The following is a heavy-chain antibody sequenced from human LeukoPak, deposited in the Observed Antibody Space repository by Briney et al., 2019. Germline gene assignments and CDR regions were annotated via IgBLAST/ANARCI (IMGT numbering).Heavy chain of an antibody. Sequence: ASVKVSCKGSGGTFSSYAISWVRQAPGQGLEWMGGIIPIFGTSHYAQRFQGRVTITTDESTSTAYMELGSLRSEDTAVYYCATADSYCGGDCYKSAYWGQGTLVTVSS. J-gene: IGHJ4*02. CDR2: IIPIFGTS. V-gene: IGHV1-69*05. CDR3: ATADSYCGGDCYKSAY. D-gene: IGHD2-21*01. CDR1: GGTFSSYA.